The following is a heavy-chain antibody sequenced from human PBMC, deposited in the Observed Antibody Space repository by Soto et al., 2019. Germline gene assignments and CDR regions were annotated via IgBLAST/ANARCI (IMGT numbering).Heavy chain of an antibody. J-gene: IGHJ4*02. CDR1: GYTFTSYG. Sequence: QVQLVQSGAEVKKPGASVKVSCKASGYTFTSYGISWVRQAPGQGLEWMGWISAYNGNTNYAQKLQVRVTMTTDTAMSTAYRELRSLRSDDTAVYYCARDREWETVGEFDYWGQGTLVTVSS. V-gene: IGHV1-18*01. D-gene: IGHD1-26*01. CDR2: ISAYNGNT. CDR3: ARDREWETVGEFDY.